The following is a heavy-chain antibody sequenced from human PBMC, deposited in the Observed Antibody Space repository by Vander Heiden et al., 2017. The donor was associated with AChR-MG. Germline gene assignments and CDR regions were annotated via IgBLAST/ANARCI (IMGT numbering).Heavy chain of an antibody. J-gene: IGHJ4*02. CDR1: GASISGSSYY. CDR2: IYHNGKT. D-gene: IGHD1-26*01. Sequence: QAPLQASGPGPVKPSQPLSRIRTVSGASISGSSYYWGRLRQHPREGLDPIGYIYHNGKTSYNPSLKSRLTISVDTSKNQFALELSSVTAADTAIYYCARDPSGTYYVYQWGQGILVTVSS. CDR3: ARDPSGTYYVYQ. V-gene: IGHV4-31*03.